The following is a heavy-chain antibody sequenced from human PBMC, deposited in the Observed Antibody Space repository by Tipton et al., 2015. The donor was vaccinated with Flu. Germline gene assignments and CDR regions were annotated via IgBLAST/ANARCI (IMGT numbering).Heavy chain of an antibody. CDR3: ARDLKWSSAYYNPFGY. V-gene: IGHV4-59*01. CDR1: GDSISSYY. J-gene: IGHJ4*02. CDR2: MYYSGST. Sequence: TLSLTCTVSGDSISSYYWSWIRQPPGKGLEWIGYMYYSGSTKYNPSLKSRVIISIDTSKNQFSLKLTSVTAADTAVYYCARDLKWSSAYYNPFGYWGQGTLVTVSS. D-gene: IGHD3-22*01.